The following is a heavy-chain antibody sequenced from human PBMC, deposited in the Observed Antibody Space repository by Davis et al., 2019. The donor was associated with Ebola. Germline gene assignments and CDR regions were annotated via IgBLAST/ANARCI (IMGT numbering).Heavy chain of an antibody. D-gene: IGHD3-3*02. CDR1: GFTFSSYS. J-gene: IGHJ6*02. Sequence: PGGSLRLSCAASGFTFSSYSMNWVRQAPGKGLEWVSSISSSSSYIYYADSVKGRFTISRDTAKNSLYLQMNSLRAEETAVYYCARDNLPQPSTSYYYYYGMDVWSQGTTVTVSS. V-gene: IGHV3-21*01. CDR3: ARDNLPQPSTSYYYYYGMDV. CDR2: ISSSSSYI.